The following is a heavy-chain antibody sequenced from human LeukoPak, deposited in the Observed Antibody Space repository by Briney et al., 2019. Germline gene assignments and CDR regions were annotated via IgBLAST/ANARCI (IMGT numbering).Heavy chain of an antibody. D-gene: IGHD2-2*01. CDR1: GFTVSSNY. Sequence: QPGGSLRLSCAASGFTVSSNYMSWVRQAPGKGLEWVSVIYSGGNTYYADSVKGRFTISRDNSKNTLYLQMNSLRAEDTAVYYCASHCSSTSCYLGDYYGMDVWGQGTTVTVSS. V-gene: IGHV3-66*04. J-gene: IGHJ6*02. CDR2: IYSGGNT. CDR3: ASHCSSTSCYLGDYYGMDV.